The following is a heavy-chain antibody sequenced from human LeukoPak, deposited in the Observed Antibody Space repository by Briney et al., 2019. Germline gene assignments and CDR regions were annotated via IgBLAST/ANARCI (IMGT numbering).Heavy chain of an antibody. J-gene: IGHJ4*02. CDR3: ARQGYSIPKGYFDY. Sequence: SETLSLTCTVSGGPISSTGYYWGWIRQPPGKGLEWIGTIYYSGSTYYNPSLKSRVTISVDTSKNQFSLKLSSVTAADTAVYYCARQGYSIPKGYFDYWGQGTLVTVSS. D-gene: IGHD3-3*02. CDR1: GGPISSTGYY. CDR2: IYYSGST. V-gene: IGHV4-39*01.